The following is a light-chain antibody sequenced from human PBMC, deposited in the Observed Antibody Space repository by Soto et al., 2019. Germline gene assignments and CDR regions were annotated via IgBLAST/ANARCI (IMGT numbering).Light chain of an antibody. J-gene: IGKJ4*01. Sequence: DIQMTQSPSSLSASVGDRVTITCRASQSIDTYLNWYQQKPGKAPNLLIYAASNLQSGVPSRFSGSGFGTYFTLTISLLQPEDFATYYCQQSFTTWLTFGGGTKVEIK. CDR2: AAS. CDR3: QQSFTTWLT. V-gene: IGKV1-39*01. CDR1: QSIDTY.